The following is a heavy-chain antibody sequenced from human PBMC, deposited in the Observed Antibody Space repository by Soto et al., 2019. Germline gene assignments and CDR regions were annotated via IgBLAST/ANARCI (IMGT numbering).Heavy chain of an antibody. D-gene: IGHD3-22*01. Sequence: PGGSLRLSCAASGFTFSSYDMHWVRQAPGKGLEWVAVISYDGSNKYCADSVKGRFTISRDNSKNTLYLQMNSLRAEDTAVYYCAKESVRYYDSSGDFDYWGQGTLVTVSS. V-gene: IGHV3-30*18. CDR1: GFTFSSYD. CDR3: AKESVRYYDSSGDFDY. CDR2: ISYDGSNK. J-gene: IGHJ4*02.